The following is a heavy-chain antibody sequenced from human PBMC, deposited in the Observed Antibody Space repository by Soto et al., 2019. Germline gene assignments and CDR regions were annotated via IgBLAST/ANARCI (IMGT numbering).Heavy chain of an antibody. CDR1: GGTFSSYA. Sequence: ASVKVSCKASGGTFSSYAISWVRQAPGQGLEWMGGIIPIFGTANYAQKFQGRVTITADESTSTAYMELSSLRSEDTAVYYCARDLGVLEWLFWFDPWGQGTLVTVSS. J-gene: IGHJ5*02. CDR2: IIPIFGTA. D-gene: IGHD3-3*01. CDR3: ARDLGVLEWLFWFDP. V-gene: IGHV1-69*13.